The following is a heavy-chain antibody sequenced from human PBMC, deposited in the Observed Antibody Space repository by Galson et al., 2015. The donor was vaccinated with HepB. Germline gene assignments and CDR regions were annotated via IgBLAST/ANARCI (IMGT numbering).Heavy chain of an antibody. V-gene: IGHV1-69*13. D-gene: IGHD6-13*01. J-gene: IGHJ3*02. CDR3: ASPRAAGTPVGAFDI. CDR2: IIPIFGTA. Sequence: SVTVSCKASGGTFSSYAISWVRQAPGQGLEWMGGIIPIFGTANYAQKFQGRVTITADESTSTAYMELSSLRSEDTAVYYCASPRAAGTPVGAFDIWGQGTMVTVSS. CDR1: GGTFSSYA.